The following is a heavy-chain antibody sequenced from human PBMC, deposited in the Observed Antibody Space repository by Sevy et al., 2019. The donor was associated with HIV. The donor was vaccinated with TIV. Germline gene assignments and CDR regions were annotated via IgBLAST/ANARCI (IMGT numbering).Heavy chain of an antibody. CDR3: ARPYRTDPFYYSGSSGYYYPSYFDS. J-gene: IGHJ4*02. D-gene: IGHD3-22*01. CDR2: INQVGSEK. Sequence: GGSLRLSCAASGFTFSSYSMNWVRQAPGKGLEWVANINQVGSEKLYVDSVKGRFTNSRDNAKNSLYVQMNSLRVEDTAGYYCARPYRTDPFYYSGSSGYYYPSYFDSWGQGTLVTVSS. V-gene: IGHV3-7*01. CDR1: GFTFSSYS.